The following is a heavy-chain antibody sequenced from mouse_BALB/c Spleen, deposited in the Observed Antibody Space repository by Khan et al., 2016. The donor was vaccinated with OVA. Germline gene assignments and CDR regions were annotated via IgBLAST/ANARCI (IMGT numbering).Heavy chain of an antibody. CDR1: GFSFSTYS. V-gene: IGHV5-6-4*01. CDR2: ISSGGSYT. Sequence: EVELVESGGDLVRPGGSLKLSCAASGFSFSTYSMSWVRQTPEKRLEWVATISSGGSYTYSPDSVKGRFTISRDNTKNTLYLQMSSLKAEDTAMYYCTRHRSYYGYNPYFDYGGHGTALTVSS. CDR3: TRHRSYYGYNPYFDY. J-gene: IGHJ2*01. D-gene: IGHD1-1*01.